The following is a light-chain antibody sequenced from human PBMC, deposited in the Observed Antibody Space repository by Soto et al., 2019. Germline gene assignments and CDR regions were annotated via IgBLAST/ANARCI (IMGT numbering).Light chain of an antibody. J-gene: IGLJ2*01. CDR2: STN. CDR1: SGSVSTSYY. CDR3: VLYMGSGIWV. Sequence: QTVVTQEPSFSVSPGRTVTLTCGLNSGSVSTSYYPSWYQQTPGQAPRTLIYSTNTRSSGVPDRFSGSILGNKAALTITGAQADDESDYYCVLYMGSGIWVFGGGTKLTVL. V-gene: IGLV8-61*01.